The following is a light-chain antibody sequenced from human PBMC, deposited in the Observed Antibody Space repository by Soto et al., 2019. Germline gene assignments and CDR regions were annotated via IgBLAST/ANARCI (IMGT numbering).Light chain of an antibody. CDR1: QSVSGY. J-gene: IGKJ5*01. CDR2: DAS. V-gene: IGKV3-11*01. CDR3: QQYNNWPIT. Sequence: EIVLTQSPATLSLSPGERATLSCRTSQSVSGYLAWYQQKPGQAPRLLIYDASNRATGIPARFSGSGSGTEFTLTISSLQSEDFAVYYCQQYNNWPITFGPGTRLEIK.